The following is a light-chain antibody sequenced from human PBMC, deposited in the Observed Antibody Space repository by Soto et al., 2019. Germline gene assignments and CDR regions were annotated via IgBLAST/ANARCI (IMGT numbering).Light chain of an antibody. CDR2: LAS. J-gene: IGKJ1*01. CDR3: QQSYSAPQT. V-gene: IGKV1-39*01. Sequence: DIQMTQSPSSLSASVGDRVTITCRASQTISNYLHWYQQSPGKAPNLLIYLASNLHSGVPSRFSGSGSVTDFTLTISSLQPEDFATYYCQQSYSAPQTFGQGTKVEIK. CDR1: QTISNY.